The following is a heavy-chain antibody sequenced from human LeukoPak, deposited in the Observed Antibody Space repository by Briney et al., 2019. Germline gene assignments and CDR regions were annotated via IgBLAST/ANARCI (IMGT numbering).Heavy chain of an antibody. Sequence: SETLSLTCTVSGGSISSSSYYWAWIRQPPGKGLEWNGSIYYSGTTLYNPSLKSRVTISVDTSKNQFSLKLSSVTAADTAVYYCARRDIVATISTWGQGTLVTVSS. CDR2: IYYSGTT. J-gene: IGHJ4*02. D-gene: IGHD5-12*01. CDR1: GGSISSSSYY. CDR3: ARRDIVATIST. V-gene: IGHV4-39*01.